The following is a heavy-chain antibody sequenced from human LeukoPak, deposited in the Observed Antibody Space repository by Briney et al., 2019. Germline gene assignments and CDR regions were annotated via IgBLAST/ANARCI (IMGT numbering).Heavy chain of an antibody. CDR3: ARDRSLYTSMLDS. Sequence: ASVKVSCTASVYTFSTYGISWVRQAPGQGLEWMGWISGYNGNTNYAQKLQGRVTMTTDTSTTTAYMELRSLRSDDTAVYYCARDRSLYTSMLDSWGQGTLVTVSS. CDR1: VYTFSTYG. CDR2: ISGYNGNT. J-gene: IGHJ4*02. V-gene: IGHV1-18*01. D-gene: IGHD2-2*02.